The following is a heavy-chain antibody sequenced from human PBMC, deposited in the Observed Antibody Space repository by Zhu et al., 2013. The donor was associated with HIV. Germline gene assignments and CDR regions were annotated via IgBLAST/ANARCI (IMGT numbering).Heavy chain of an antibody. J-gene: IGHJ1*01. D-gene: IGHD3-22*01. CDR2: ISCYNAKT. Sequence: QDQLVQSGAEMKKPGASVKVSCKTSGYVFTSFGISWVRQAPGQRLEWMGWISCYNAKTKSAREFQDRVSMTIDISARSDDTAIYYCARGRYYYDHDGYYHEYFEVWGQGTLVTVSS. CDR1: GYVFTSFG. CDR3: GYYHEYFEV. V-gene: IGHV1-18*01.